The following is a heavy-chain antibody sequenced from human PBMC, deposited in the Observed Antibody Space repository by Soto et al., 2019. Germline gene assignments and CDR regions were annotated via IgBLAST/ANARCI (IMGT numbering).Heavy chain of an antibody. D-gene: IGHD6-6*01. Sequence: GFLRLCGAAAGLCLSSYGMAWVGQAPGRGLEWVAVISYDGSNKYYADSVKGRFTISRDNSKNTLYLQMNRLRAEDTAVYYCAKPKGQIAARKYYYYGMDVWGQGTTVTVSS. J-gene: IGHJ6*02. CDR1: GLCLSSYG. CDR3: AKPKGQIAARKYYYYGMDV. V-gene: IGHV3-30*18. CDR2: ISYDGSNK.